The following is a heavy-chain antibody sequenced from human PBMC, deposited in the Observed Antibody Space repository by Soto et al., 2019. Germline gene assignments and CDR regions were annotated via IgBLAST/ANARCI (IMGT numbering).Heavy chain of an antibody. CDR2: IIPIFGTA. J-gene: IGHJ6*02. CDR1: GGTFSSYA. V-gene: IGHV1-69*13. CDR3: ARNIAARPPYYYYYGMDV. Sequence: SVKVSCKASGGTFSSYAISWVRQAPGQGLEWMGGIIPIFGTANYAQKFQGRVTITADESTSTAYMELSSLRSEDTAVYYCARNIAARPPYYYYYGMDVWGQGTTVTVSS. D-gene: IGHD6-6*01.